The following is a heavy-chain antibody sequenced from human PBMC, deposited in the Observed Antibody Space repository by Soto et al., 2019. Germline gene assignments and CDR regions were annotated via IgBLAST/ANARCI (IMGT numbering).Heavy chain of an antibody. V-gene: IGHV4-59*01. CDR3: GRGAGSSSGDF. CDR2: IYYSGST. CDR1: GGSISPYF. D-gene: IGHD6-25*01. J-gene: IGHJ4*02. Sequence: PSETLSLTCAVSGGSISPYFWSWIRQPPGKGLEWIGYIYYSGSTSYNPSLKSRVIISVDTSKNQFSLNLSSVTAADTAVYYCGRGAGSSSGDFWGQGTLVTVSS.